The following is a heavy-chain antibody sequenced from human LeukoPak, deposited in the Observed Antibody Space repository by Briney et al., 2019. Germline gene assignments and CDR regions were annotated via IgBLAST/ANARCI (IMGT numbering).Heavy chain of an antibody. CDR1: GFTFNSYW. J-gene: IGHJ4*02. D-gene: IGHD4-11*01. Sequence: GGSLRLSCAASGFTFNSYWMNWVRQAPGKGLEWVAVIWYDGSNKYYADSVKGRFTISRDNSKNTLYLQMNSLRAEDTAVYYCASDVDSNLYYWGQGTLVTVSS. CDR2: IWYDGSNK. V-gene: IGHV3-33*08. CDR3: ASDVDSNLYY.